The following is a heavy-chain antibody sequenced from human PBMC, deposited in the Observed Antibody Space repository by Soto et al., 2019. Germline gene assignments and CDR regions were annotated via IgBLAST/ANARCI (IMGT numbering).Heavy chain of an antibody. Sequence: SETLSLTCTVSGGSISSYYWSWIRQPPGKGLEWIGYIYYSGSTNYNPSLKSRVTISVDTSKNQFSLKLSSVTAADTAVYYCAREYSSGWASDAFDIWGQGTMVTVSS. D-gene: IGHD6-19*01. V-gene: IGHV4-59*12. CDR3: AREYSSGWASDAFDI. CDR1: GGSISSYY. CDR2: IYYSGST. J-gene: IGHJ3*02.